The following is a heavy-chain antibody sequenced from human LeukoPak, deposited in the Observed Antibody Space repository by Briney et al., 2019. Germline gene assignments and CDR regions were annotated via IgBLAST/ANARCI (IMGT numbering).Heavy chain of an antibody. CDR1: GFTFSSYA. J-gene: IGHJ6*02. Sequence: EGSLRLSCAASGFTFSSYAMSWVRQAPGKGLEWVSAISGSGGSTYYADSVKGRFTISRDNSKNTLYLQMNSLRAEDTAVYYCAKDQSSYGFILYYGMDVWGQGTTVTVSS. D-gene: IGHD5-18*01. CDR2: ISGSGGST. V-gene: IGHV3-23*01. CDR3: AKDQSSYGFILYYGMDV.